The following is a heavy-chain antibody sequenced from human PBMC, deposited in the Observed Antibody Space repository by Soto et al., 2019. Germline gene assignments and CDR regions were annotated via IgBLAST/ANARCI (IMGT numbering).Heavy chain of an antibody. CDR2: IKSKTDGGTT. CDR1: GFIFSNAW. D-gene: IGHD2-2*01. Sequence: GGSLRLSCAASGFIFSNAWMSWVRQAPGKGLEWVGRIKSKTDGGTTDYAAPVKGRFTISRDDSKNTLYLQMNSLKTEDTAVYYCTTLDGRVVVVPAAMRGGQNLDYWGQGTLVTVSS. J-gene: IGHJ4*02. CDR3: TTLDGRVVVVPAAMRGGQNLDY. V-gene: IGHV3-15*01.